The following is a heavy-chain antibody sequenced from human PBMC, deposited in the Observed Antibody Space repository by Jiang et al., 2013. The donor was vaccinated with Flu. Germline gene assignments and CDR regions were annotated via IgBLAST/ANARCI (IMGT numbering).Heavy chain of an antibody. Sequence: GSGLVKHSETLSLTCTVSGGSISSSSHYWGWIRQPPGKGLEWIGSIYYSGYTYYNPSLKSRITISVDTSKNQFSLKLSSVTAADTAVYYCARDGDYVTSFHYYYGVDVWGQGTTVTVSS. CDR1: GGSISSSSHY. CDR2: IYYSGYT. V-gene: IGHV4-39*07. J-gene: IGHJ6*02. CDR3: ARDGDYVTSFHYYYGVDV. D-gene: IGHD4-17*01.